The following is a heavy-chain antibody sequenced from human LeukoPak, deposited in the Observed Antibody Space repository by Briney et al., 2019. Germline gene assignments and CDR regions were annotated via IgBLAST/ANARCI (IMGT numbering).Heavy chain of an antibody. CDR2: TDTSGRYV. J-gene: IGHJ3*02. V-gene: IGHV3-21*06. CDR3: ARGRSITLLRGVAMSDGFDI. CDR1: GFTFSNYG. D-gene: IGHD3-10*01. Sequence: GGSLRLSCAASGFTFSNYGMNWVRQAPGKGLEWVSFTDTSGRYVYYGDSVKGRFTISRDNAKNLLFLQMNGLRAEDTALYYCARGRSITLLRGVAMSDGFDIWGQGAMVAVSS.